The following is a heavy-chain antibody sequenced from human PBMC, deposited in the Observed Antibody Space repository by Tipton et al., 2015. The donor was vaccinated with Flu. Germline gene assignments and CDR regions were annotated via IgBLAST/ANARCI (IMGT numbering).Heavy chain of an antibody. CDR1: GFSFSRHW. V-gene: IGHV3-7*01. CDR2: INQDGSER. CDR3: ARDDNIGATDY. Sequence: SLRLSCAASGFSFSRHWMSWVRQAPGKGLEWVANINQDGSERKFVDSVKGRFTISRDNAQNSLYLQMNSLRAEDTAVYWCARDDNIGATDYWGQGTLVTVSS. D-gene: IGHD1-26*01. J-gene: IGHJ4*02.